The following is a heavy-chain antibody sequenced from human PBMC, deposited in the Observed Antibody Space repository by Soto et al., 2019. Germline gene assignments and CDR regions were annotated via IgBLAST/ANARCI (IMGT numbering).Heavy chain of an antibody. V-gene: IGHV3-30*03. J-gene: IGHJ6*02. CDR3: AGDLENPYFYSGLTV. D-gene: IGHD1-1*01. Sequence: VGSLRLSCAASGFSFSSYGMEWVRLAPGKGLEWVAATTYDGGIKHYVDSVKGRFTISRDNSKNTLYLQMNSLRVDDTATYYCAGDLENPYFYSGLTVWAQGTTVSVS. CDR2: TTYDGGIK. CDR1: GFSFSSYG.